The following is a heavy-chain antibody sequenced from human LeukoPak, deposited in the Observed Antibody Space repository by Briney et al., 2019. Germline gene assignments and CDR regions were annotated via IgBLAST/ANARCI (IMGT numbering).Heavy chain of an antibody. Sequence: ASVTVSCTASGYTFTTYYIHWVRQAPGQGREWMGIINPSAGSRNYAQKFQGRVTITRDTSTSTVYMELSSLRSGDTAVYYCASSSGWYPSDYWGQGTLVTVSS. D-gene: IGHD6-19*01. J-gene: IGHJ4*02. CDR2: INPSAGSR. V-gene: IGHV1-46*01. CDR3: ASSSGWYPSDY. CDR1: GYTFTTYY.